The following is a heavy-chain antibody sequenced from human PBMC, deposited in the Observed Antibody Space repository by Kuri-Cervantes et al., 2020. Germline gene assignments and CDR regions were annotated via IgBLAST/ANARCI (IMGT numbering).Heavy chain of an antibody. D-gene: IGHD3-10*01. CDR2: ISAYNGNT. CDR3: ARDIPSNYGQTYFDY. J-gene: IGHJ4*02. CDR1: GYSFTSYW. Sequence: GGSLRLSCKGSGYSFTSYWIGWVRQMPGTGLEWMGWISAYNGNTNYAQKLQGRVTMTTDTSTSTAYMELRSLRSDDTAVYYCARDIPSNYGQTYFDYWGQGTLVTVSS. V-gene: IGHV1-18*04.